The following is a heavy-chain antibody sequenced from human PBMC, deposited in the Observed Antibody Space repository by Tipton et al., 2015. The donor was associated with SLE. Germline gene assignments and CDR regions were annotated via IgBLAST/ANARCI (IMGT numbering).Heavy chain of an antibody. D-gene: IGHD6-19*01. Sequence: SLRLSCAASGFTFNNYWMHWVRQVPGKGLVWVSRINAGGSSTTYADFVKGRFTISRDNGRNTVYLEMNSLTAEDTAVYYCVKETTSGWFVLDYWGQGTLVTVSS. J-gene: IGHJ4*02. V-gene: IGHV3-74*01. CDR1: GFTFNNYW. CDR3: VKETTSGWFVLDY. CDR2: INAGGSST.